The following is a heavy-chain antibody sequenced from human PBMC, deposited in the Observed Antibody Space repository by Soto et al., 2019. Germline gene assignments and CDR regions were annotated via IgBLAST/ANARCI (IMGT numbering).Heavy chain of an antibody. Sequence: ASVKVSCKASGYTFTSLGMHWVRQAPGQRLEWMGCIDAGNGNTKSSQKFQGRVTITRDTSASTAYMELNSLTSEDTAVYYCARDLSYYGSGSYYFDYWGQGTLVTVSS. D-gene: IGHD3-10*01. CDR3: ARDLSYYGSGSYYFDY. V-gene: IGHV1-3*01. J-gene: IGHJ4*02. CDR1: GYTFTSLG. CDR2: IDAGNGNT.